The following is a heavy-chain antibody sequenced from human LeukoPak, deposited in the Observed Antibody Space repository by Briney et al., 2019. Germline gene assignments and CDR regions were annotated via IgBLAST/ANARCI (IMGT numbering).Heavy chain of an antibody. CDR3: ARVDRGYNNWFDP. D-gene: IGHD3-22*01. J-gene: IGHJ5*02. Sequence: SETLSLTCTVSGGSISSYYWSWIRQPPGKGLEWIGYIYYSGSTNYNPSLKSRVTMSVDTSKNQFSLKLSSVTAADTAVYYCARVDRGYNNWFDPWGQGTLVTVSS. CDR1: GGSISSYY. CDR2: IYYSGST. V-gene: IGHV4-59*01.